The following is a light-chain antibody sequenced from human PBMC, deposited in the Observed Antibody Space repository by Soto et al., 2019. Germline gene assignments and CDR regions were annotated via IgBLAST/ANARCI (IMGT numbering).Light chain of an antibody. J-gene: IGLJ2*01. CDR2: TIN. Sequence: QSVLTQSPSVSGTPGQRVTIYCSGSSSNIGSNTVNWYQQLPGTAPKLLIYTINQRPSGVPDRFSGSKSGTSASLAISGLQSEDEADYYCAAWDDSVNGVVFGEGTKLTVL. CDR3: AAWDDSVNGVV. CDR1: SSNIGSNT. V-gene: IGLV1-44*01.